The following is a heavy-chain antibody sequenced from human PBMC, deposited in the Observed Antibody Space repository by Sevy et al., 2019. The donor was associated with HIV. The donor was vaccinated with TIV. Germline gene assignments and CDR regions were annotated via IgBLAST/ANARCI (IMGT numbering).Heavy chain of an antibody. J-gene: IGHJ6*02. D-gene: IGHD2-2*01. V-gene: IGHV3-23*01. CDR2: ISGSGGST. Sequence: GESLKISCAASGFTFSSYAMSWVRQAPGKGLEWVSAISGSGGSTYYADSVKGRFTISRDNSKNTLYLQMNSLRAEDTAVYYCAKGYCRSTSCYWEPKNHGMDVWGQGTTVTVSS. CDR1: GFTFSSYA. CDR3: AKGYCRSTSCYWEPKNHGMDV.